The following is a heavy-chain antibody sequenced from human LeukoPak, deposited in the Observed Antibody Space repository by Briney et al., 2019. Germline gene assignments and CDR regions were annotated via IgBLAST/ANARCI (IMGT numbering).Heavy chain of an antibody. CDR3: AKGGRYHGDYFDY. Sequence: PGGSLRLSCAASGFTFSSYGMHWVRQAPGKGLEWVAFIRYDGSNKYYADSVKGRFTISRDNSKNTLYLQMNSLRAEDTAVYYCAKGGRYHGDYFDYWGQGTLVTVSS. CDR1: GFTFSSYG. CDR2: IRYDGSNK. J-gene: IGHJ4*02. V-gene: IGHV3-30*02. D-gene: IGHD4-17*01.